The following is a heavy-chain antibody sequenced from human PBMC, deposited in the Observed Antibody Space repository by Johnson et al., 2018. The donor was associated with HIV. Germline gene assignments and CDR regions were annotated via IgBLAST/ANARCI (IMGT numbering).Heavy chain of an antibody. J-gene: IGHJ3*02. CDR3: ARRDDIRNGAFDI. V-gene: IGHV3-23*04. Sequence: MQLVESGGGVVRPGGSLRLSCAASEFTFSSYAMSWVRQAPGKGLEWVSAISGSGGSTYYADSVKGRFTISRDNSKNTLYLQMNSLRAEDTAVYYCARRDDIRNGAFDIWGQGTMVTVSS. CDR1: EFTFSSYA. CDR2: ISGSGGST. D-gene: IGHD3-22*01.